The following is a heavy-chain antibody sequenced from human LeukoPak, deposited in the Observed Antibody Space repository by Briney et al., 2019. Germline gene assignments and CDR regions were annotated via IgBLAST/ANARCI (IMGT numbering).Heavy chain of an antibody. CDR2: ISSNGSSV. CDR3: ARDGYDFWSGSIYYYFYMDV. J-gene: IGHJ6*03. CDR1: GSTFSKYS. D-gene: IGHD3-3*01. V-gene: IGHV3-48*01. Sequence: GGSLRLSCAASGSTFSKYSMNWVRQAPGKGLEWVSYISSNGSSVQYADSVKGRFTFSGDNAKNSLYLQMNSLRAEDTAVYYCARDGYDFWSGSIYYYFYMDVWGKGTTVTVSS.